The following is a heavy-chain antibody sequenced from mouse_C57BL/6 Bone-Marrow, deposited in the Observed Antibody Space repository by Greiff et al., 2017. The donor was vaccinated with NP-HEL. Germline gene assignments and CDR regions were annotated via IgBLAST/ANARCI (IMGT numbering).Heavy chain of an antibody. Sequence: EVKLMESGGGLVKPGGSLKLSCAASGFTFSSYAMSWVRQTPEKRLEWVATISDGGSYTYYPDNVKGRFTISRDNAKNNLYLQMSHLKSEDTAMYYCARCYGSSYNGFAYWGQGTLVTVSA. J-gene: IGHJ3*01. CDR1: GFTFSSYA. D-gene: IGHD1-1*01. CDR3: ARCYGSSYNGFAY. V-gene: IGHV5-4*03. CDR2: ISDGGSYT.